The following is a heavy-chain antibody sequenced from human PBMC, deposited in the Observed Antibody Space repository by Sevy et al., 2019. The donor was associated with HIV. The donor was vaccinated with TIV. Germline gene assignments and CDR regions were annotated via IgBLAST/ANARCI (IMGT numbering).Heavy chain of an antibody. CDR3: ARGTAMAGLYYYYYMDV. CDR1: GGSISSSNW. V-gene: IGHV4-4*02. J-gene: IGHJ6*03. D-gene: IGHD5-18*01. CDR2: IYRSGST. Sequence: SETLSLTCAVSGGSISSSNWWSWVRQPPGKGLEWIGEIYRSGSTNYNPSLKSRVTTSVDKSKNQFSLKLSSVTAADTAVYYCARGTAMAGLYYYYYMDVWGKGTTVTVSS.